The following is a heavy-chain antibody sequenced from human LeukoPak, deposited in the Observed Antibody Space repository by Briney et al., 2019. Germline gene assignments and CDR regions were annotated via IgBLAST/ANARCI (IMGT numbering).Heavy chain of an antibody. CDR2: ISYDGSNK. V-gene: IGHV3-30*04. D-gene: IGHD6-6*01. Sequence: GGSPRLSCAASGFTFSSYAMHWVRQAPGKGLEWVAVISYDGSNKYYADSVKGRFTISRDNSKNTLYLQMNSLRAEDTAVYYCAREPHSSCFDYWGQGTLVTVSS. CDR1: GFTFSSYA. CDR3: AREPHSSCFDY. J-gene: IGHJ4*02.